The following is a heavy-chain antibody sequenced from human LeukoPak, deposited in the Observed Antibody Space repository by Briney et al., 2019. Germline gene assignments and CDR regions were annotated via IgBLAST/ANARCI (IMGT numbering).Heavy chain of an antibody. D-gene: IGHD1-26*01. V-gene: IGHV4-39*01. CDR2: IYYSGST. J-gene: IGHJ4*02. CDR3: ARHVASGSYPYYFDY. CDR1: GGSISSSSYY. Sequence: SETLSLTCTVSGGSISSSSYYWGWIRQPPGEGLEWIGSIYYSGSTYYNPSLKSRVTISVDMSKNQFSLKLSSVTAADTAVYYCARHVASGSYPYYFDYWGQGTLVTVSS.